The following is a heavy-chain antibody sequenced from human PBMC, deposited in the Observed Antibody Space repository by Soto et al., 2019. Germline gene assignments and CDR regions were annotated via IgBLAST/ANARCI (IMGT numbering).Heavy chain of an antibody. CDR3: ARDNCSGGSCYPPGLAFDI. CDR1: GFTFSSYG. J-gene: IGHJ3*02. D-gene: IGHD2-15*01. V-gene: IGHV3-33*01. Sequence: GGSLRLSCAASGFTFSSYGMHWVRQAPGKGLEWVAVIWYDGSNKYYADSVKGRFTISRDNSKNTLYLQMNSLRAEDTAVYYCARDNCSGGSCYPPGLAFDIWGQGTMVTVSS. CDR2: IWYDGSNK.